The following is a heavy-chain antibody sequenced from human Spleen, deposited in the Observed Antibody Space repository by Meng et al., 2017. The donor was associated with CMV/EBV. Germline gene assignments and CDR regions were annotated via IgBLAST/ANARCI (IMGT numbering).Heavy chain of an antibody. CDR3: ARDIRGSDYYYGMDV. V-gene: IGHV3-74*01. CDR1: GFTFSSYW. Sequence: GGSLRLSCAASGFTFSSYWMNWVRQAPGKGLVWVSRINSDGSSTSYADSVKGRFTFSRDNAKNTLYLQMNSLRAEDTAVYYCARDIRGSDYYYGMDVWGQGTTVTVSS. J-gene: IGHJ6*02. D-gene: IGHD3-10*01. CDR2: INSDGSST.